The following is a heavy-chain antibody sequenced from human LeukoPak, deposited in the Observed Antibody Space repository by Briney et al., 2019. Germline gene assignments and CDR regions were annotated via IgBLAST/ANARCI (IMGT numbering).Heavy chain of an antibody. J-gene: IGHJ4*02. V-gene: IGHV4-39*07. CDR1: GGSISSSSYS. CDR3: AREWDTSSFDPRASGDH. D-gene: IGHD3-9*01. Sequence: SETLSLTCTVSGGSISSSSYSWGWIRQPPGQGLEWIGTVYYGGSTYYNPSLKSRVTISIDRSKNQFSLKLTSVTAADTAVYYCAREWDTSSFDPRASGDHWGQGTPVTVSS. CDR2: VYYGGST.